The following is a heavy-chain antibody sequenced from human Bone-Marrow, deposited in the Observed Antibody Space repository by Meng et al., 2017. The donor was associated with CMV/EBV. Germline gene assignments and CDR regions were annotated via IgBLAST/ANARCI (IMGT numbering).Heavy chain of an antibody. J-gene: IGHJ6*02. CDR2: IFPGDSDT. Sequence: KVSCKGSGYSFTSYWIGWVRQMPGKGLEWMGMIFPGDSDTRYSPSLQGQVTISADKSITTAYLQWSSLKASDTAMYYCARPNPLENYYYGMDVWGQGTTVTVSS. CDR1: GYSFTSYW. CDR3: ARPNPLENYYYGMDV. V-gene: IGHV5-51*01. D-gene: IGHD1-1*01.